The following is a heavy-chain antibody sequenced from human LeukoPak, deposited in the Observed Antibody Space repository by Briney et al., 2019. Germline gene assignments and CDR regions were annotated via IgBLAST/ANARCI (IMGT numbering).Heavy chain of an antibody. V-gene: IGHV3-48*02. D-gene: IGHD5-18*01. J-gene: IGHJ4*02. CDR3: ARGDTPLTY. Sequence: GGSLRLSCAASGFTFNNYGMNWVRQAPGKGLEWLSYISSSRSTIHYADSVKGRFTISRDNAKNLLYLHMNSLRDEDTAVYYCARGDTPLTYWGQGTLVTVSS. CDR2: ISSSRSTI. CDR1: GFTFNNYG.